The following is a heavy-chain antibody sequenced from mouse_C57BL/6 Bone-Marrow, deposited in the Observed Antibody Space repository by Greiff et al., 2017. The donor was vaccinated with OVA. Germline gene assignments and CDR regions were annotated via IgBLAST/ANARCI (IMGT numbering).Heavy chain of an antibody. CDR2: INPCNGGT. V-gene: IGHV1-19*01. CDR1: GYTFTDYY. D-gene: IGHD3-3*01. CDR3: ARGWEGFAY. Sequence: VQLQQSGPVLVKPGASVKMSCKASGYTFTDYYMNWVKQSHGKSLEWIGVINPCNGGTSYNQKFKGKATLTVDKSSSTAYMELNSLTSEDSAVYYCARGWEGFAYWGQGTLVTVSA. J-gene: IGHJ3*01.